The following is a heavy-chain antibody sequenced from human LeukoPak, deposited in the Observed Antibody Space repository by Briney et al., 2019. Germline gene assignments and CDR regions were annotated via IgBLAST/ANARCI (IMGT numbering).Heavy chain of an antibody. CDR1: GFTFSDYY. Sequence: GGSLRLSCAASGFTFSDYYMSWIRQAPGKGLEWVSYISSSSSYTNYADSVKGRFTISRDNAKNSLYLQMNSLRAEDTAVYYCSSGWYEGYFQHWGRGTLVTVSS. CDR3: SSGWYEGYFQH. V-gene: IGHV3-11*06. J-gene: IGHJ1*01. CDR2: ISSSSSYT. D-gene: IGHD6-19*01.